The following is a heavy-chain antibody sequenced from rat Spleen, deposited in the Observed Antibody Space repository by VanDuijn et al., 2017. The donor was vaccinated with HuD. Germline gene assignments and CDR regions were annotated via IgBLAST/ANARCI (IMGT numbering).Heavy chain of an antibody. Sequence: QVQLKESGPGLVQPSQTLSLTCTVSGFSLTSYNVHWVRQPTGKGLEWMGVIWTGGSTDYNSALKSRLSMSRDTSKSQVFLKMNSLQTEDIATYYGAREGTTGMDWYFDFWGPGTMVTVSS. CDR3: AREGTTGMDWYFDF. CDR2: IWTGGST. V-gene: IGHV2-30*01. CDR1: GFSLTSYN. D-gene: IGHD1-7*01. J-gene: IGHJ1*01.